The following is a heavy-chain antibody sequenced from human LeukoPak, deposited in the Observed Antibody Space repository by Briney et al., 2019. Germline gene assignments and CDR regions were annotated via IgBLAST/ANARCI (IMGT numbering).Heavy chain of an antibody. D-gene: IGHD3-10*01. CDR2: IYYSGST. V-gene: IGHV4-59*12. CDR1: GGSISSYY. Sequence: PSETLSLTCTVSGGSISSYYWSWIRQPPGKGLEWIGYIYYSGSTNYNPSLKSRVTISVDTSKNQFSLKLSSVTAADTAVYYCARASRGLYYYGSGSHGFDIWGQGTMVTVSS. CDR3: ARASRGLYYYGSGSHGFDI. J-gene: IGHJ3*02.